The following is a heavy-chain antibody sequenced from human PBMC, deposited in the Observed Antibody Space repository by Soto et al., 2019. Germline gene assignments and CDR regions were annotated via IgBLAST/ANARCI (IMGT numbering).Heavy chain of an antibody. CDR1: GGSLSGYY. CDR3: YYGMDV. Sequence: SSETLSLTCAVNGGSLSGYYWSWIRQSPGKGLEWIGEINHRGSSDYNPSLKSRVTLSIDASMNHVTLELTSVTAADTAVYYYYYGMDVWGQGTTVTVSS. J-gene: IGHJ6*02. CDR2: INHRGSS. V-gene: IGHV4-34*01.